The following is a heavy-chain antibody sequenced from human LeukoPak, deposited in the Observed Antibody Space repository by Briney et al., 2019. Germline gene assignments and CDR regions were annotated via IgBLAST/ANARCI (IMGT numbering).Heavy chain of an antibody. CDR2: ISWNSGSI. CDR3: AKDLGSGSSRSFDY. Sequence: PGGSLRLSCAASGFTFDDYAMHWVRHAPGKGLEWVSGISWNSGSIVYADSVKGRFTISRDNAKNSLYLQMNSLRAEDTALYYCAKDLGSGSSRSFDYWGQGTLVTVSS. J-gene: IGHJ4*02. D-gene: IGHD1-26*01. V-gene: IGHV3-9*01. CDR1: GFTFDDYA.